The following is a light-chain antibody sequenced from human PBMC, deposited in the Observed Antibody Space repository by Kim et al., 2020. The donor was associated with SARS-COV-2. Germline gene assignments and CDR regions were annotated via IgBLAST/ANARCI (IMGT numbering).Light chain of an antibody. CDR2: HTA. Sequence: DIQLTQSPSFLSASVGDRVSITCRTSQAISIHLDWYQQKPGKAPKLLIYHTATLHSGVPSRFSGSGSGTEFTLTISGLQPEDCATYYGKQCQGNPHTVGWETTLEIK. CDR1: QAISIH. J-gene: IGKJ2*01. CDR3: KQCQGNPHT. V-gene: IGKV1-9*01.